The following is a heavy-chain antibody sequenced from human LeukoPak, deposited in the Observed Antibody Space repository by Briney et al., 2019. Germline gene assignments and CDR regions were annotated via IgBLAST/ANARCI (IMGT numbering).Heavy chain of an antibody. CDR3: ARDWLVGYCSSTSCPHDY. CDR1: GFTFSSYA. CDR2: ISGSGGST. D-gene: IGHD2-2*01. J-gene: IGHJ4*02. V-gene: IGHV3-23*01. Sequence: GGSLRLSCAASGFTFSSYAMSWVRQAPGKGLEWVSAISGSGGSTYYADSVKGRFTISRDNSKNTLYLQMNSLRAEDTAVYYCARDWLVGYCSSTSCPHDYWGQGTLVTVSS.